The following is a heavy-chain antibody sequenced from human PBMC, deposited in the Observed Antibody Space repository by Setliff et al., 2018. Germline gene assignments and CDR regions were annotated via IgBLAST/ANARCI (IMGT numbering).Heavy chain of an antibody. V-gene: IGHV4-39*07. CDR2: LSFAGDA. Sequence: PSEILSLTCTVSGDSISSGYYYWAWIRQTPGKGLEWIGSLSFAGDAYYNPSLKNRVTISLDTSENQFSLKLNSVTAADTAVYYCARRWNFGPYGSGIHDGFDMWGQGTMVTVSS. CDR3: ARRWNFGPYGSGIHDGFDM. CDR1: GDSISSGYYY. D-gene: IGHD3-10*01. J-gene: IGHJ3*02.